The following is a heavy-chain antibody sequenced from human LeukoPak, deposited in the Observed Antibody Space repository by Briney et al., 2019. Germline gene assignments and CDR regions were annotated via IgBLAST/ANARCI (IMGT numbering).Heavy chain of an antibody. D-gene: IGHD1-26*01. J-gene: IGHJ4*02. CDR3: AKDSSGSDPFDY. CDR1: GFTFKNYG. Sequence: GGSLRLSCAASGFTFKNYGMHWVRQAPGKGLEWVAFTRNVGNTIYYADSVKGRFTISRDDSKNTLYLQMNSLRPEDTAVYYCAKDSSGSDPFDYWGLGTLVTVSS. V-gene: IGHV3-30*02. CDR2: TRNVGNTI.